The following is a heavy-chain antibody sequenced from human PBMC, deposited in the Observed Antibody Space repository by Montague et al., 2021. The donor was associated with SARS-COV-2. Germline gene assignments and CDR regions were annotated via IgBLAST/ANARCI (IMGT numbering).Heavy chain of an antibody. J-gene: IGHJ3*02. CDR1: GGSISSYN. V-gene: IGHV4-59*01. D-gene: IGHD5-24*01. CDR3: AGGRDGPDAFDI. Sequence: SETLSLTCTVSGGSISSYNWSWIRQPPGKGLEWIGYIYYSGNTNYNPSLKSRVTISLDTSKNQFSLKLNSVTAADTAVYYCAGGRDGPDAFDIWGQGTMVTVSS. CDR2: IYYSGNT.